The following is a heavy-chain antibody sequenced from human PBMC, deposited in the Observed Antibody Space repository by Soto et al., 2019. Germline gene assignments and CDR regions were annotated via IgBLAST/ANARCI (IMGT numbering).Heavy chain of an antibody. Sequence: ASVEVGCEASRYSLDGYIISLARQATGQGLEWMGCIRPYNGDTNYAQKVQGRVTVTTDTSTSTAYMELRSVRFDDTAVYYCERNGGGSADVWGQGTPVTVPS. D-gene: IGHD6-19*01. V-gene: IGHV1-18*04. J-gene: IGHJ6*02. CDR2: IRPYNGDT. CDR1: RYSLDGYI. CDR3: ERNGGGSADV.